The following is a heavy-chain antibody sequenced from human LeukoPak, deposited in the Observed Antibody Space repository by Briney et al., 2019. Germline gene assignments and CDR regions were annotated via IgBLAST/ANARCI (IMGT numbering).Heavy chain of an antibody. CDR3: AREGATGCSSTSCYEVYYYYYMDV. CDR1: GYTFTGYY. J-gene: IGHJ6*03. Sequence: ASVKVSCKASGYTFTGYYMHWVRQAPGQGLEWMGWINPNSGGTNYAQKFQGRVTMTRDTSISTAYMGLSRLRSDDTAVYYCAREGATGCSSTSCYEVYYYYYMDVWGKGTTVTISS. D-gene: IGHD2-2*01. V-gene: IGHV1-2*02. CDR2: INPNSGGT.